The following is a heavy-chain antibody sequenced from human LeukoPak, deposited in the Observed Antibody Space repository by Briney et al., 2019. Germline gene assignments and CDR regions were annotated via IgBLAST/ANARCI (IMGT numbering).Heavy chain of an antibody. CDR2: VDYIGNA. CDR3: AGRRGWSSNVEN. D-gene: IGHD3-3*01. CDR1: GGSISIANYY. V-gene: IGHV4-39*01. Sequence: SETLSLTCTVSGGSISIANYYWGWIRQPPGEGLEWIANVDYIGNAQYNPSLRSRVSMSVDTAKNQFALSLSSVTAADTALYYCAGRRGWSSNVENWGQGTLVTVSS. J-gene: IGHJ4*02.